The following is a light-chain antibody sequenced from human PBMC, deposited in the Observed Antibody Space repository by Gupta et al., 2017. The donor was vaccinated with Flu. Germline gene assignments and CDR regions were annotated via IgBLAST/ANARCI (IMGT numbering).Light chain of an antibody. CDR2: DAS. J-gene: IGKJ4*01. CDR3: QQDDNLVS. CDR1: KDISNY. Sequence: DIQLTQSPSSLSASVGDRVTITCQASKDISNYLNWYQHKPGQAPKLLVYDASNWEKGVPYRFSGSGFGTDFTFTISALQPEDVATYYWQQDDNLVSFGGGTMVEI. V-gene: IGKV1-33*01.